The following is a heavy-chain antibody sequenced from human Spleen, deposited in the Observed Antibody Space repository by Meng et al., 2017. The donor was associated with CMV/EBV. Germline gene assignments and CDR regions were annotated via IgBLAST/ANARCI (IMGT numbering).Heavy chain of an antibody. CDR2: VFYNGDT. Sequence: SETLSLTCTVVGDSIRSSSHYWAWIRQTPGKGLEWIANVFYNGDTYYNPSLQSRVTISVETSKNQFSLRVKSVTAADTAVYYCARETIFGVVRGFDYWGQGTLVTVSS. J-gene: IGHJ4*02. CDR1: GDSIRSSSHY. V-gene: IGHV4-39*07. D-gene: IGHD3-3*01. CDR3: ARETIFGVVRGFDY.